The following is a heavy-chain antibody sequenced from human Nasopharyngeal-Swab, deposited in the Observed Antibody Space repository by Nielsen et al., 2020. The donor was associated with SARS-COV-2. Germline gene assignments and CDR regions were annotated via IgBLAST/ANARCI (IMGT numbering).Heavy chain of an antibody. Sequence: GESLKISCAASGFTFSDYYVSWIRQASGKGLEWVSYISSSGSTIYYADSVKGRFTISRDNAKNSLYLQMNSLRAEDTAVYYCARVGGGSGWYSNWFDPWGQGTLVTVSS. CDR1: GFTFSDYY. J-gene: IGHJ5*02. CDR3: ARVGGGSGWYSNWFDP. D-gene: IGHD6-19*01. V-gene: IGHV3-11*04. CDR2: ISSSGSTI.